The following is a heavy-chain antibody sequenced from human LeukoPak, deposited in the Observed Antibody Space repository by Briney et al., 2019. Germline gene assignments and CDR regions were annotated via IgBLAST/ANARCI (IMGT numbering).Heavy chain of an antibody. V-gene: IGHV3-48*03. CDR2: ISSIGSTI. CDR1: GFTFSSYE. CDR3: VSGSSGWFDDNWFDP. D-gene: IGHD6-19*01. Sequence: RGSLRLSCAASGFTFSSYEMNWVRQAPGKGLGWVSYISSIGSTIYYADSVKGRFTISRDNAKNSLYLQMNSLRAEDTAIYYCVSGSSGWFDDNWFDPWGQGTLVSVSS. J-gene: IGHJ5*02.